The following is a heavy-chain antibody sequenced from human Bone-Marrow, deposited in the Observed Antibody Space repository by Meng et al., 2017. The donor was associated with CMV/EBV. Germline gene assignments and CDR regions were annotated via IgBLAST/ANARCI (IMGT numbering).Heavy chain of an antibody. Sequence: ASVKVSCKASGYTFTSYGISWVRQAPGQGLEWMGWISAYNGNTNYAQKLQGRVTMTTDTSTSTAYMELRSLRSDDTAVYYCARDPPGGYCSSTSCYNFSYYYYYGMDVWGQGTTVTASS. CDR3: ARDPPGGYCSSTSCYNFSYYYYYGMDV. D-gene: IGHD2-2*02. CDR1: GYTFTSYG. J-gene: IGHJ6*02. V-gene: IGHV1-18*01. CDR2: ISAYNGNT.